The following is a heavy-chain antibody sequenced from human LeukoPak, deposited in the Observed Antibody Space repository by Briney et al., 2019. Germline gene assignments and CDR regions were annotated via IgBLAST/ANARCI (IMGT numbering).Heavy chain of an antibody. CDR3: ARPGIAAAGTIPLDY. Sequence: GGSLRLSCAPSEFSVGSNYMTWVRQAPGKGLEWVSLIYSGGSTYYADSVKGRFTISRDNSKNTLYLQMNSLRAEDTAVYYCARPGIAAAGTIPLDYWGQGTLVTVSS. V-gene: IGHV3-53*05. J-gene: IGHJ4*02. CDR2: IYSGGST. CDR1: EFSVGSNY. D-gene: IGHD6-13*01.